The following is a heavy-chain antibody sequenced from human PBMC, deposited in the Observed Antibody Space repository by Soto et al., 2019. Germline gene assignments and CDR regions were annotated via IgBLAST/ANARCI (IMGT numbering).Heavy chain of an antibody. V-gene: IGHV4-59*08. D-gene: IGHD6-13*01. Sequence: SETLSLTCTVSGGSISSYYWSWIRQPPGKGLEWIGYIYYSGSTNYNPSLKSRVTISVDTSKNQFSLKLSSVTAADTAVYYCARLAAAGTYYYYGMDVWGQGTTVTSP. CDR2: IYYSGST. CDR1: GGSISSYY. J-gene: IGHJ6*02. CDR3: ARLAAAGTYYYYGMDV.